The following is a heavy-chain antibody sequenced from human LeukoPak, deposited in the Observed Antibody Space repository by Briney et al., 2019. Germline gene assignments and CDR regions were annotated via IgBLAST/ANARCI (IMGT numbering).Heavy chain of an antibody. D-gene: IGHD2-21*02. CDR3: VTGRLPPSTKYFDS. J-gene: IGHJ4*02. V-gene: IGHV3-48*03. CDR2: VDAGATST. Sequence: GGSLRLSCAASGFPVNKYEIHWVRQAPGKGLEWISYVDAGATSTNYADSVWGRFTLSRDNAQNSVHLQLNRLRDEDTAVYYCVTGRLPPSTKYFDSWGQGALVTVSS. CDR1: GFPVNKYE.